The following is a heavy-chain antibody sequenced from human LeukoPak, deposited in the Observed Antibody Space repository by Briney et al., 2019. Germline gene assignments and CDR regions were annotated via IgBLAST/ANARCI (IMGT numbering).Heavy chain of an antibody. D-gene: IGHD1-20*01. Sequence: GGSLRLSCVASGFTFSTYSMNWVRQAPGKGLEWVSFISTSSNYIYYADSVKGRFTISRDNAKNSLYPQMNSLRAEDTAVYYCARDNWIEAHYFDYWGQGTLVTVSS. CDR3: ARDNWIEAHYFDY. CDR2: ISTSSNYI. V-gene: IGHV3-21*01. CDR1: GFTFSTYS. J-gene: IGHJ4*02.